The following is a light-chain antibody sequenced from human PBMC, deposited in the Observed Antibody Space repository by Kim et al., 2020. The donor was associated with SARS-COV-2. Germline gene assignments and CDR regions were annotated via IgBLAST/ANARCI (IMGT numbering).Light chain of an antibody. V-gene: IGKV3-15*01. CDR2: DAS. Sequence: EIVMTQSPATLSVSPGEGATLSCRASQSVRSNLAWYQQRPGQPPRLLIYDASTTATGVPARFSGSGSGTEFTLTISSLQSEDSAVYYCQQYNNWPPYTFGQGTKLEI. J-gene: IGKJ2*01. CDR3: QQYNNWPPYT. CDR1: QSVRSN.